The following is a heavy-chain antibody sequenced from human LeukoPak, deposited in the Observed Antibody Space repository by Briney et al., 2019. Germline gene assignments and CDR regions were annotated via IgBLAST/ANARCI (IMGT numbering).Heavy chain of an antibody. J-gene: IGHJ4*02. CDR2: MNPNSGNT. CDR3: ARRTYSSSSSLFDY. D-gene: IGHD6-6*01. Sequence: GASVKVSCKASGYTFTSYDINWVRQATGQGLEWMGWMNPNSGNTGYAQNLQGRFTMTTDTSTTTAYMELRSLRSDDTAFYYCARRTYSSSSSLFDYWGQGTLVTVSS. CDR1: GYTFTSYD. V-gene: IGHV1-8*01.